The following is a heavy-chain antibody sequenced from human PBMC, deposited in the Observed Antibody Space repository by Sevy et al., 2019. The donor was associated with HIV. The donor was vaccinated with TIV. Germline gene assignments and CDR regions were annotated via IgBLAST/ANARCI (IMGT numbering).Heavy chain of an antibody. V-gene: IGHV3-23*01. D-gene: IGHD3-3*01. CDR3: AGGSWSGLDY. J-gene: IGHJ4*02. CDR2: ISGSGGYT. Sequence: GGSLRLSCAASGFIFRSYVMSWVRQAPGKGLEWVSTISGSGGYTYYADSVKGRFTISRDNSKNTLELEMNSLRVEDTAVYYCAGGSWSGLDYWGQGTLVTVSS. CDR1: GFIFRSYV.